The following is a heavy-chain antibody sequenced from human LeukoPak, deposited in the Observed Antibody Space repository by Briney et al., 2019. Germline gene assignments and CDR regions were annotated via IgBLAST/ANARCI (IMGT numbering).Heavy chain of an antibody. Sequence: GGSLRLSCAASGFTFSSYGMHWVRQAPGKGLEWVAVISYDGSNKYYADSVKGRFTISRDNSKNTLYLQMNSLRAEDTAVYYCAKSYYGSGSYGPSDYWRQRTLVTVSS. CDR2: ISYDGSNK. V-gene: IGHV3-30*18. D-gene: IGHD3-10*01. J-gene: IGHJ4*02. CDR3: AKSYYGSGSYGPSDY. CDR1: GFTFSSYG.